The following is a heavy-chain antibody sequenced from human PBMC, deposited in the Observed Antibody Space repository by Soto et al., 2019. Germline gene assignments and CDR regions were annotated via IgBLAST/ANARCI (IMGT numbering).Heavy chain of an antibody. CDR3: ARGLISGSHYSGGWYYFDS. CDR2: INYSGSA. J-gene: IGHJ4*02. Sequence: SETLSLTCTVSGGSLSSGGYYWSWIRQHPGKGLEWIGYINYSGSAYYNPSLKSRVTISVHTSKNQFSLKLSSVTAADTAVYYCARGLISGSHYSGGWYYFDSWGQGTQVTVSS. D-gene: IGHD1-26*01. V-gene: IGHV4-31*03. CDR1: GGSLSSGGYY.